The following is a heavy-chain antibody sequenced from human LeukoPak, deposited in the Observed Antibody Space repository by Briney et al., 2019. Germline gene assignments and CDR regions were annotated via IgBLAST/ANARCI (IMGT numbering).Heavy chain of an antibody. Sequence: SVKVSCKASGGTFSRYAIGWVRQAPGQGLEWMGGIILIFGTTNYAQKFQGRVTITADESTSTAYMELSSLRSEDTAVYYCARVPGIAAAGAFDIWGQGTMVTVSS. D-gene: IGHD6-13*01. CDR2: IILIFGTT. V-gene: IGHV1-69*13. J-gene: IGHJ3*02. CDR1: GGTFSRYA. CDR3: ARVPGIAAAGAFDI.